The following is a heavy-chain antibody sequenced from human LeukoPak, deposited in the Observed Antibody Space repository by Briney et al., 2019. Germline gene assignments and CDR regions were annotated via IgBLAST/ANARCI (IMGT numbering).Heavy chain of an antibody. CDR2: VHHSGST. Sequence: PSETLSLTCGVSGYSISSGYYWGWIRQPPGKGLEWIGSVHHSGSTYYNPSLKSRITISVDTSKNHFSLKLSSVTAADTAVYYCARQLRYFDWPKPLDVWGKGTTVTVSS. CDR1: GYSISSGYY. CDR3: ARQLRYFDWPKPLDV. V-gene: IGHV4-38-2*01. D-gene: IGHD3-9*01. J-gene: IGHJ6*04.